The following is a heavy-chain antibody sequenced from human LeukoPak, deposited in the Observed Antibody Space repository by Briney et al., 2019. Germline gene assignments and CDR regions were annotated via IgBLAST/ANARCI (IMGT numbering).Heavy chain of an antibody. CDR3: ARGRARLGELSSKFDY. Sequence: SETLSLTCAVYGGSFSGYYWSWIRQPPGKGLEWIGEINHSGSTNYNPSLKSRVTISVDTSKNQFSLKLSSVTAADTAVYYCARGRARLGELSSKFDYWGQGTLVTVSS. V-gene: IGHV4-34*01. D-gene: IGHD3-16*02. CDR2: INHSGST. J-gene: IGHJ4*02. CDR1: GGSFSGYY.